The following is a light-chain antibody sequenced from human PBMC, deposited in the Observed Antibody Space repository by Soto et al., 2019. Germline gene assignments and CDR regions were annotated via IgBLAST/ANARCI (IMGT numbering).Light chain of an antibody. CDR2: AAY. Sequence: IRMTQSPSSMSAAVGDRVTITCRASQSISSYLNWYQQKPWKAHKLLIYAAYSMQSGVPSRFSGSGSGTDFTHTISSLQPEDFATNYCQQSYSTPLYTFGQGTKLEIK. CDR3: QQSYSTPLYT. CDR1: QSISSY. J-gene: IGKJ2*01. V-gene: IGKV1-39*01.